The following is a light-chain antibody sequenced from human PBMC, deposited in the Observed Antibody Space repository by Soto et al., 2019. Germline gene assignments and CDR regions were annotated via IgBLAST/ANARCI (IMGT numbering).Light chain of an antibody. CDR1: HSVSSY. V-gene: IGKV3-11*01. CDR3: QQRSNWPPMYT. CDR2: DAS. Sequence: EIVLTQSPATLSLSPGARATLSGRASHSVSSYLDWYQHKPGQAPSLLIYDASNRATVIPARFSGSGSGTGFTLTISSLEPEDFAVYYFQQRSNWPPMYTFGQGTKLEIK. J-gene: IGKJ2*01.